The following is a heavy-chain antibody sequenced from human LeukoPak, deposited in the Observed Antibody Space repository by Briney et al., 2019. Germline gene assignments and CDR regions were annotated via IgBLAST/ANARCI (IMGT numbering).Heavy chain of an antibody. Sequence: SGGSLRLSCAASGFTFSAYSMNWVRQAPGRGLERVSYICFGGGFISYADSVKGRFTISSDTAKNSLYLQMNSLRAEDTAVYYCARDHTWAFDYWGQGTLVTVSS. CDR1: GFTFSAYS. V-gene: IGHV3-21*05. D-gene: IGHD2-2*02. J-gene: IGHJ4*02. CDR2: ICFGGGFI. CDR3: ARDHTWAFDY.